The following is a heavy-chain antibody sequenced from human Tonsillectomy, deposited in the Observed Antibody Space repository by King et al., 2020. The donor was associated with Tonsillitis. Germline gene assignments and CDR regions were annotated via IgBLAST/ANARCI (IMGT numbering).Heavy chain of an antibody. D-gene: IGHD4-23*01. J-gene: IGHJ4*02. CDR3: ASDPSPHRGGGNSVVY. V-gene: IGHV3-30-3*01. CDR2: ISDDGGSK. CDR1: GFPFNRYA. Sequence: VQLVESGGGVVQPGRSLGLSCAASGFPFNRYAMHWVRQAPGKGLEWLAIISDDGGSKKYADSVKGRFTISRDNSKNTLYLQMNSLRTEDTAVFYGASDPSPHRGGGNSVVYGGQGPLVTVSS.